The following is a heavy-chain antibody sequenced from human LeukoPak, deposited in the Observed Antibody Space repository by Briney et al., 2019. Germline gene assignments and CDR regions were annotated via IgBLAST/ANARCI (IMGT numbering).Heavy chain of an antibody. Sequence: GGSLRLSCAASGFTFSSYGMHWVRQAPGKGLEWVAVISYDGSNKYYADSVKGRFTISRDNSKNTLYLQMNSLRAEDTAVYYCARDLGDTADYYYGMDVWGQGTTVTVSS. V-gene: IGHV3-30*03. CDR2: ISYDGSNK. CDR1: GFTFSSYG. D-gene: IGHD5-18*01. CDR3: ARDLGDTADYYYGMDV. J-gene: IGHJ6*02.